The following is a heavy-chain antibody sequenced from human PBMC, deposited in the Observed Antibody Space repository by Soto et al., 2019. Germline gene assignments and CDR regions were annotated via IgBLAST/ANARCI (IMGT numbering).Heavy chain of an antibody. V-gene: IGHV4-59*11. CDR3: ARADPDASVGY. J-gene: IGHJ4*02. CDR2: ISYSGST. Sequence: SETLSLTCPVSGGSMSSHYWTWLRQPPGKGLEWIGYISYSGSTYYNPSLKSRVTISADTSRNQFSLKLSSVIAADTAVYYCARADPDASVGYWGQGTLVTVSS. D-gene: IGHD3-16*01. CDR1: GGSMSSHY.